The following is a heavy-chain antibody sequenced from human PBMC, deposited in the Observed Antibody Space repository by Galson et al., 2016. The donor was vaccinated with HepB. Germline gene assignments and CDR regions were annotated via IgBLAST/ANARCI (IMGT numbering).Heavy chain of an antibody. CDR1: GFTLSPYD. J-gene: IGHJ3*02. V-gene: IGHV3-13*01. CDR3: TRGWDSSGYYPHDCFDI. CDR2: IDSAGDT. D-gene: IGHD3-22*01. Sequence: SLRLSCAASGFTLSPYDMHWVRQVTGKGLEWVAGIDSAGDTYYAASVKGRFTISRENAKNSLSLQMNSLRARYTALYYCTRGWDSSGYYPHDCFDIWGQGTMVAVSS.